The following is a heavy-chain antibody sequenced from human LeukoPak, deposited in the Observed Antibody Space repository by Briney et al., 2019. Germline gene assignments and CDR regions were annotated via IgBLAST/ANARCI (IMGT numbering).Heavy chain of an antibody. J-gene: IGHJ4*02. CDR1: GFTVSSNN. CDR3: ARAVRFCSSISCYDNYFDY. D-gene: IGHD2-2*01. CDR2: ISSSSSYI. Sequence: GGSLRLSCAASGFTVSSNNMSWVRQAPGKGLEWVSSISSSSSYIYYADSVKGRFTISRDNAKNSLYLQMNSLRAEDTAVYYCARAVRFCSSISCYDNYFDYWGQGTLVTVSS. V-gene: IGHV3-21*01.